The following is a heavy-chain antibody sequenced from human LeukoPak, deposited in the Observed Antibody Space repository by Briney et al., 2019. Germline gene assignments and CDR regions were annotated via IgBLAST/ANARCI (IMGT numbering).Heavy chain of an antibody. J-gene: IGHJ3*02. Sequence: PSETLSLPCTVSGGSISSSSYDWGWIRQPPGKGLEWIGSIYYSGSTYYNPSLKSRVTISVDTSKNQFSLKLSSVTAADTAVYYCARHSMSTDAFDIWGQGTMVTVSS. CDR3: ARHSMSTDAFDI. V-gene: IGHV4-39*01. CDR2: IYYSGST. CDR1: GGSISSSSYD.